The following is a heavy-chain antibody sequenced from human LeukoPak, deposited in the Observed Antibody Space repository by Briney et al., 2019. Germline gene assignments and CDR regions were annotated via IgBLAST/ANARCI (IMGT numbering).Heavy chain of an antibody. CDR1: GYTFISNY. CDR2: INPNGGSA. Sequence: GASVKVSCKASGYTFISNYIHWLRQSPGQGLEWMGIINPNGGSATYSQKFQDRVTMTRDTSTSTVYMELSSLTSEDTAVYYCARVPCGTTRCHWDNWFDPWGQGTLVTVSS. CDR3: ARVPCGTTRCHWDNWFDP. J-gene: IGHJ5*02. D-gene: IGHD2-2*01. V-gene: IGHV1-46*01.